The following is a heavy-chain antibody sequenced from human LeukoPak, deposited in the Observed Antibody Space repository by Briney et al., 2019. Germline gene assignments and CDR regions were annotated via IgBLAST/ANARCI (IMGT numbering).Heavy chain of an antibody. J-gene: IGHJ6*02. CDR1: GFTFSSYS. CDR2: IGSSGSPT. CDR3: ARRPYSDTSGRLSDV. D-gene: IGHD3-22*01. Sequence: GGSLRLSCAASGFTFSSYSMNWVRQAPGKGLEWISYIGSSGSPTHYADSVGGRFTISRDNAKNSLYLQMNSLRDEDTAVYFCARRPYSDTSGRLSDVWGQGTTVTVSS. V-gene: IGHV3-48*02.